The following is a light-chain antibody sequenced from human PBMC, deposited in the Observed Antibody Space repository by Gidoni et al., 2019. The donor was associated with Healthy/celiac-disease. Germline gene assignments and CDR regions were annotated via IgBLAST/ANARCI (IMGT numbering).Light chain of an antibody. V-gene: IGKV3-11*01. CDR3: QQRSNWLHT. CDR1: QSVSSY. CDR2: DAS. J-gene: IGKJ2*01. Sequence: EIVLTQSPATLSLSPGERATLSCRASQSVSSYLAWYQQKPGQAPRLLIYDASNRATGIPARFSGSGSGTDFTLTISSLEPEDVAVYYCQQRSNWLHTFGQXTKLEIK.